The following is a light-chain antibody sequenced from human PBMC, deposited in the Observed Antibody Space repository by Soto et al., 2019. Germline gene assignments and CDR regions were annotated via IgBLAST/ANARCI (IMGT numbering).Light chain of an antibody. J-gene: IGKJ2*01. CDR1: QSISSY. CDR2: AAS. CDR3: QQSYSTPRT. Sequence: DIQMTHSPSSLSASVGDIVTITCRASQSISSYLNWYQQKPGKAPKLLIYAASNLQSGVPSRFSGSGSGKDFTLTISSVQPEDFAAYYCQQSYSTPRTFGQGTQLQIK. V-gene: IGKV1-39*01.